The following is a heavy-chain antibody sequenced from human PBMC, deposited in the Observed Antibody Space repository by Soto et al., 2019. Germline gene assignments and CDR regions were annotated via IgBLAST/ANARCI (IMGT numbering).Heavy chain of an antibody. D-gene: IGHD2-2*01. J-gene: IGHJ4*02. Sequence: TGGSLRLSCAASGFTFSSYTMSWVRQAPGKGLEWVSVISGSGGSPYYADSVQGRFTISRDNPKNTLYLQMHSLRAEDTAIYYCAKARCSSTTCYVPDYWGQGSLVTVSS. V-gene: IGHV3-23*01. CDR2: ISGSGGSP. CDR3: AKARCSSTTCYVPDY. CDR1: GFTFSSYT.